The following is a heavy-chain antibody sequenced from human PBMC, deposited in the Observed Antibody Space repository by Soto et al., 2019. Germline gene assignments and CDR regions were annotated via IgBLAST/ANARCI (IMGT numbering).Heavy chain of an antibody. CDR3: VRDRLDYAMDV. D-gene: IGHD2-21*01. CDR2: ISSSSSYT. Sequence: PRLSCAASEFTFSDYYMSWIRQAPGKGLEWVSYISSSSSYTNYADSVKGRFTISRDNAKNPLYLQMNSLRAEDTAVYYCVRDRLDYAMDVWGQGTAVTVSS. J-gene: IGHJ6*02. CDR1: EFTFSDYY. V-gene: IGHV3-11*05.